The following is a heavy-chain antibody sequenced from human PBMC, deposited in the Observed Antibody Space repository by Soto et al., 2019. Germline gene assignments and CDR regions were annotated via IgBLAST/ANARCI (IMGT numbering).Heavy chain of an antibody. CDR2: IYYSGST. CDR3: ARASSYYYDSSGYYYSRPYFDY. J-gene: IGHJ4*02. V-gene: IGHV4-59*01. D-gene: IGHD3-22*01. Sequence: ETLSLTCTVSGGSISSYYWSWIRQPPGKGLEWIGYIYYSGSTNYNPSLKSRVTISVDTSKNQFSLKLSSVTAADTAVYYCARASSYYYDSSGYYYSRPYFDYWGQGTLVTVSS. CDR1: GGSISSYY.